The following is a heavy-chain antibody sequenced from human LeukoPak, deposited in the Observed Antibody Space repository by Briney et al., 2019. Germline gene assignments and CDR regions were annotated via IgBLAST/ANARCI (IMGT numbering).Heavy chain of an antibody. CDR3: ARDLGSGSPTMYYFDY. V-gene: IGHV1-2*02. D-gene: IGHD3-10*01. J-gene: IGHJ4*02. Sequence: ASVKVSCKASGYTFTGYYMHWVRQAPGQGLEWMGWINPNSGGTNYAQKFQGRVTMTRDTSISTAYMELSRLRSDDTAVYYCARDLGSGSPTMYYFDYWGQGTLVTASS. CDR1: GYTFTGYY. CDR2: INPNSGGT.